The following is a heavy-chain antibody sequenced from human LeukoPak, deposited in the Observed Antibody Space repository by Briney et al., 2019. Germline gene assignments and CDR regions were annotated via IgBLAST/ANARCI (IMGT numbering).Heavy chain of an antibody. J-gene: IGHJ5*02. CDR2: ISSSGKTI. CDR3: ARALSSRGQNWFDP. CDR1: GFTFSDYY. Sequence: GGSLRLSCAASGFTFSDYYMSWIRQTPGKGLEWISHISSSGKTIYYTDSVKGRFTISRDNTKNSLDLQMNDLRAEDTAVYYCARALSSRGQNWFDPWGQGTLVTVSS. D-gene: IGHD6-13*01. V-gene: IGHV3-11*04.